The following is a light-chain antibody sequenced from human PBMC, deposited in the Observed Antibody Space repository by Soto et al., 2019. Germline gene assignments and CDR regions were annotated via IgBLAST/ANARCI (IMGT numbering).Light chain of an antibody. J-gene: IGKJ2*01. V-gene: IGKV3-11*01. Sequence: EIVLTQSPATLSLSPGERATLSCRASQFVTNNVGWYQQKPGQAPRLLISDGTNMASGIPAMFGGGWSGTDFTPTITGQQPEYFAVYFCQQRGDLYTFGQGTKLQIK. CDR1: QFVTNN. CDR3: QQRGDLYT. CDR2: DGT.